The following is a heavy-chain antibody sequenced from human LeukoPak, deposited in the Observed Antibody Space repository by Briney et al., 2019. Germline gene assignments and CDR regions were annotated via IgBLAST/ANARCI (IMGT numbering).Heavy chain of an antibody. D-gene: IGHD3-3*01. J-gene: IGHJ6*03. CDR2: INHRGST. V-gene: IGHV4-34*01. CDR3: ARENVGVFGPGDHYYYMDV. Sequence: SETLSLTCPVYGGSFSGYYWNWIRRPPGKGLEWIGEINHRGSTDYSPSLQSRVTMSVDTSKNQFSLKLRSVTAADTAVYYCARENVGVFGPGDHYYYMDVWGMGTAVTVSS. CDR1: GGSFSGYY.